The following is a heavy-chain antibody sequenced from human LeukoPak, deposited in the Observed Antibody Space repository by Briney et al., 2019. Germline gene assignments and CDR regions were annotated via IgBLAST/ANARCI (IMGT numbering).Heavy chain of an antibody. J-gene: IGHJ4*02. D-gene: IGHD1-7*01. CDR3: ARDSKTSAFDY. CDR1: GYSISSGYY. Sequence: KPSETLSLTCTVSGYSISSGYYWGWIRQPPGKGLEWIGSIYHSGSTYYNPSLKSRVTISVDTSKNQFSLKLSSVTAEDTAVYYCARDSKTSAFDYWGQGTLVTVSS. CDR2: IYHSGST. V-gene: IGHV4-38-2*02.